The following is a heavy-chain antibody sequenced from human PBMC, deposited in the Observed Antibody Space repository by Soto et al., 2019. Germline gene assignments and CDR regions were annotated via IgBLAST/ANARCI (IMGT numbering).Heavy chain of an antibody. CDR2: IIPIFGTA. D-gene: IGHD6-13*01. V-gene: IGHV1-69*13. Sequence: SVKVSCKASGGTFSSYAISGVRQAPGQGLEWMGGIIPIFGTANYAQKFQGRVTITADESTSTAYMELSSLRSEDTAVYYCARDPGGAAAGTPFFWFDPWGQGTLVTVSS. J-gene: IGHJ5*02. CDR3: ARDPGGAAAGTPFFWFDP. CDR1: GGTFSSYA.